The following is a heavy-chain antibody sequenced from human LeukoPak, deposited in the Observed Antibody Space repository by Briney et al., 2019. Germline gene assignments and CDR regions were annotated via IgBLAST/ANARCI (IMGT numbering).Heavy chain of an antibody. CDR1: GGSFSGYY. CDR2: INHSGST. V-gene: IGHV4-34*01. CDR3: ARVRDYLDAFDI. D-gene: IGHD4-17*01. Sequence: PSETLSLTCAVYGGSFSGYYWGWIRQPPGKGLEWIGEINHSGSTNYNPSLKSRVTISVDTSKNQFSLKLSSVTAADTAVYYCARVRDYLDAFDIWGQGTMVTVSS. J-gene: IGHJ3*02.